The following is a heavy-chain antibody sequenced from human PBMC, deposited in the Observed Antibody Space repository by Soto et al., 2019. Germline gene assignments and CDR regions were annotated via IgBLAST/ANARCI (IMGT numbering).Heavy chain of an antibody. D-gene: IGHD3-16*01. J-gene: IGHJ6*02. CDR2: IYSGGST. CDR1: GFTVSSNY. V-gene: IGHV3-66*01. Sequence: EVQLVESGGGLVQPGGSLRLSCAASGFTVSSNYMSWVRQAPGKGLEWVSVIYSGGSTYYADSVKGRFTISRDNSKNTLYLQMNSLRAEDTAVYYCARVGGYYYYYGMDVWGQGTTVTVSS. CDR3: ARVGGYYYYYGMDV.